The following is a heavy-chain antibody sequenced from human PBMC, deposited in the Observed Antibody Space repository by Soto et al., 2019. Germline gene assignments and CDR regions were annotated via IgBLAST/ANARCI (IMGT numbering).Heavy chain of an antibody. J-gene: IGHJ5*02. CDR1: GYTFTGYY. CDR2: INPNSGGT. CDR3: ARGLFRDSRSWYPDLGGLWRRPYNWFDP. V-gene: IGHV1-2*02. D-gene: IGHD6-13*01. Sequence: ASVKVSCNASGYTFTGYYMHWEQQAPGQGLERMGWINPNSGGTNYGQKFQGRVTRTRDTSISTAYMEQSRRRCDDTAVYYCARGLFRDSRSWYPDLGGLWRRPYNWFDPWGQGTLVTASS.